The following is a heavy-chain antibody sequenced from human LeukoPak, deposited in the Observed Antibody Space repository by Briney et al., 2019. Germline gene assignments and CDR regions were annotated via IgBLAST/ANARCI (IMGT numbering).Heavy chain of an antibody. CDR2: IRYDGSNK. CDR1: GFTFSSYG. J-gene: IGHJ6*03. V-gene: IGHV3-30*02. Sequence: GGSLRPSCAASGFTFSSYGMHWVRQAPGKGLEWVAFIRYDGSNKYFADSVKGRFTISRDNSKDTLYLRMNSLRAEDTAVYYCAKDGGYCSSTSCQNYYYYYMDVWGKGTTVTVSS. CDR3: AKDGGYCSSTSCQNYYYYYMDV. D-gene: IGHD2-2*03.